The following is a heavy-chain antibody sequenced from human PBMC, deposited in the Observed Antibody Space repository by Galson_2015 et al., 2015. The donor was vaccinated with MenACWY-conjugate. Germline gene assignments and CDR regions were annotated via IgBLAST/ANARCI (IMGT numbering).Heavy chain of an antibody. CDR2: ISGSGGST. J-gene: IGHJ4*02. CDR3: AKDKGLRGGTFRGERYSSGWYPFDY. D-gene: IGHD6-19*01. Sequence: SLRLSCAASGFTFSSYAMSWVRQAPGKGLEWVSAISGSGGSTYYADSVKGRFTISRDNSKNTLYLQMNSLRAEDTAVYYCAKDKGLRGGTFRGERYSSGWYPFDYWGQGTLVTVSS. V-gene: IGHV3-23*01. CDR1: GFTFSSYA.